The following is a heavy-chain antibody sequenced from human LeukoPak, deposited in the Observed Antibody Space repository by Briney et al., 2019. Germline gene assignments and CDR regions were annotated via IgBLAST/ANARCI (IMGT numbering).Heavy chain of an antibody. CDR3: ARSGTTSDILTGQNWFDP. CDR2: ISGPATTI. CDR1: GFTFSDYY. Sequence: GGSLRLSCAASGFTFSDYYMTWFRQAPGKGLEWVSYISGPATTISYADSVQGRFTISRDNAKNSLYLQVNTLRVEDSAVYYCARSGTTSDILTGQNWFDPWGQGTLVTVSS. D-gene: IGHD3-9*01. V-gene: IGHV3-11*04. J-gene: IGHJ5*02.